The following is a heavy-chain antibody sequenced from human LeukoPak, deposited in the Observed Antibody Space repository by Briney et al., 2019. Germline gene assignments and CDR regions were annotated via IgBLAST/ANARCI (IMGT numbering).Heavy chain of an antibody. D-gene: IGHD2-15*01. J-gene: IGHJ3*02. Sequence: ASVKVSCMASGYTFTGYYMHWVRQAPGQGLEWMGWINPNSGGTNYAQKFQGWVTMTRDTSISTAYMELSRLRSDDTAVYYCARDDCSGGSCAFDIWGQGTMVTVSS. CDR1: GYTFTGYY. V-gene: IGHV1-2*04. CDR2: INPNSGGT. CDR3: ARDDCSGGSCAFDI.